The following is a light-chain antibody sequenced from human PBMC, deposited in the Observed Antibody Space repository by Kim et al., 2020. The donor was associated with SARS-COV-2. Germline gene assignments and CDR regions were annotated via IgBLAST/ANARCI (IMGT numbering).Light chain of an antibody. V-gene: IGLV2-14*03. CDR1: SSDVGGYDH. Sequence: GQSITISCTGTSSDVGGYDHVSWYQQHPGKAPILIIYHVINRPSGVSNRFSGSKSGNTASLTISGLQAEDEADYYCSSYASSTSYVFGTGTKVTVL. CDR3: SSYASSTSYV. J-gene: IGLJ1*01. CDR2: HVI.